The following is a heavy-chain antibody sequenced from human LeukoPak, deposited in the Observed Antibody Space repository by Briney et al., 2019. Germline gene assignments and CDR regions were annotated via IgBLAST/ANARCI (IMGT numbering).Heavy chain of an antibody. D-gene: IGHD4-17*01. J-gene: IGHJ4*02. CDR2: IGAGGTFT. Sequence: GGSLRLSCTASGFTFSSYAMNWGRQAPGKGLEWVSGIGAGGTFTYYADSVKGRFTISRDNSRNTLYLQMNSLRVEDTAVYYCARGGGDRNPFDYWGQGTLVTVSS. V-gene: IGHV3-23*01. CDR3: ARGGGDRNPFDY. CDR1: GFTFSSYA.